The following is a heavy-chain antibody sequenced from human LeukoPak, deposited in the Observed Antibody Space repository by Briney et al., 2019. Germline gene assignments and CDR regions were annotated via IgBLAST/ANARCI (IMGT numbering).Heavy chain of an antibody. CDR1: GYTFTSYG. CDR2: ISGYNGNT. V-gene: IGHV1-18*01. Sequence: GASVKVSCKASGYTFTSYGISWVRQAPGQGLEWMGWISGYNGNTNYAQKLQGRVTMTTDTSTSTAYMELRSLRSDDTAVYYCARGAYCGGDCYRLPDYWGQGTLVTVSS. D-gene: IGHD2-21*02. CDR3: ARGAYCGGDCYRLPDY. J-gene: IGHJ4*02.